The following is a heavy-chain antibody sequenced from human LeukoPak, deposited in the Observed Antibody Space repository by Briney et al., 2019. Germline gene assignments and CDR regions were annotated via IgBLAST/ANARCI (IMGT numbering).Heavy chain of an antibody. CDR2: IYYSGST. D-gene: IGHD1-20*01. J-gene: IGHJ5*02. CDR3: ARHSNWNAGVDYFDP. CDR1: AASISNGDYY. Sequence: PSQTLSLTCSVSAASISNGDYYWSWLRQPPGKGLEWIGYIYYSGSTYFNPSLKSRVTMSMDTSKNQFSLKLTSVTAADTAVYYCARHSNWNAGVDYFDPWGQGTLVTVSS. V-gene: IGHV4-30-4*08.